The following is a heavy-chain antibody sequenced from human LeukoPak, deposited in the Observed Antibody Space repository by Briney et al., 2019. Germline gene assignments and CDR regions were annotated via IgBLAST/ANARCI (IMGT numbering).Heavy chain of an antibody. CDR2: INPNGGAT. Sequence: GASVKVSCKASGYTFTSYYIHWVRQAPGQGLEWMGIINPNGGATSYAPKFQGRVSTTTDTSTSTVYMELSSLRSEDTAVYYCARMVSWGQGTLVTVSS. V-gene: IGHV1-46*01. CDR3: ARMVS. D-gene: IGHD2-8*01. CDR1: GYTFTSYY. J-gene: IGHJ5*02.